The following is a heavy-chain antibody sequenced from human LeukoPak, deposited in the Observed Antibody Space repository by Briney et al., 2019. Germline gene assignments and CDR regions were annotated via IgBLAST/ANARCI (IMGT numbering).Heavy chain of an antibody. D-gene: IGHD3-16*01. CDR1: RDSLSSNSAS. CDR2: TYYRSKWYN. J-gene: IGHJ4*02. CDR3: ARGNGYPFDY. V-gene: IGHV6-1*01. Sequence: SQTLSLTCAISRDSLSSNSASWNWVRQSPSRGLEWLGRTYYRSKWYNDYAVSVKGRVTINPDASKKQFSLQLNSVTPEDTAMYYCARGNGYPFDYWGQGTLVTVSS.